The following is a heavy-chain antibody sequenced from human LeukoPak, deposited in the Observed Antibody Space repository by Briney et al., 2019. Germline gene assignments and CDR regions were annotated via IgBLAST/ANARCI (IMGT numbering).Heavy chain of an antibody. CDR1: GVSISSSNSY. CDR2: IYYSGNT. V-gene: IGHV4-39*01. CDR3: ARQTGSGLFILP. D-gene: IGHD3/OR15-3a*01. Sequence: HPSETLSLTCTVSGVSISSSNSYWGWIRQPPGKGLEWIGSIYYSGNTYYNASLKSQVSISTDTSKNQFSLRLTSVTAADTAVYYCARQTGSGLFILPGGQGTLVTVSS. J-gene: IGHJ4*02.